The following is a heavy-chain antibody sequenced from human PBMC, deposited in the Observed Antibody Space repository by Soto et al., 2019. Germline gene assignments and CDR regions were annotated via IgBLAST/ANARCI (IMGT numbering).Heavy chain of an antibody. J-gene: IGHJ4*02. D-gene: IGHD3-22*01. V-gene: IGHV1-3*01. CDR1: GYTFTSYA. CDR2: INAGNGNT. CDR3: ARRSPSSGYFDY. Sequence: AASVKVSCKASGYTFTSYAMHWVRQAPGQRLEWMGWINAGNGNTKYSQKFQGRVTITRDTSASTAYMELSSLRSEDTAVYYCARRSPSSGYFDYWGQGTLVTVSS.